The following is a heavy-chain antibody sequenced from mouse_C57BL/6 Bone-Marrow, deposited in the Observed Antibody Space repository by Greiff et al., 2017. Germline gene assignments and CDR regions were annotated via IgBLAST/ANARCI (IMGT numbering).Heavy chain of an antibody. CDR3: ARESNPIFDY. CDR2: IDPGSGTT. Sequence: QVHVKQSGAELVRPGASVKLSCKASGYTFTDYYITWVKTRPGQGLEWIARIDPGSGTTYYNEKFQGKATLTAEKSSSTAYMQLSSLTSEDSAVYFCARESNPIFDYWGQGTTLTVSS. CDR1: GYTFTDYY. D-gene: IGHD2-5*01. V-gene: IGHV1-76*01. J-gene: IGHJ2*01.